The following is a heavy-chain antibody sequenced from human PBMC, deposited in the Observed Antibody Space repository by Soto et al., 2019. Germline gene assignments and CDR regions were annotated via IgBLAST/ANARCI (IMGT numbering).Heavy chain of an antibody. Sequence: PSETLSLTCAVSSGSISSSNWWSWVRQPPGKGLEWIGEIYHSGSTNYNPSLKSRVTVSIDKSKNQFSLDLTSVTAADTAVYYCSRITASGQSEYFDYWGQGTLVTVSS. CDR1: SGSISSSNW. D-gene: IGHD6-6*01. CDR3: SRITASGQSEYFDY. CDR2: IYHSGST. J-gene: IGHJ4*02. V-gene: IGHV4-4*02.